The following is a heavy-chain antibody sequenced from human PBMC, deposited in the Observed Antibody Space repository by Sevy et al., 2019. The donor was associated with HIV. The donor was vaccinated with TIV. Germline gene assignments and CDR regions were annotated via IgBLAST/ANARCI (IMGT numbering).Heavy chain of an antibody. D-gene: IGHD2-21*01. J-gene: IGHJ3*02. CDR2: IYTSGST. V-gene: IGHV4-4*07. CDR1: GGSISSYY. CDR3: ARSISPFDAFDI. Sequence: SETLSLTCTVSGGSISSYYWSWIRQPAGKGLEWIGRIYTSGSTNYNPSLKGRVTMSVDTSKNQFSLKLSSVTAADTAVYYCARSISPFDAFDIWGQGTMVTVSS.